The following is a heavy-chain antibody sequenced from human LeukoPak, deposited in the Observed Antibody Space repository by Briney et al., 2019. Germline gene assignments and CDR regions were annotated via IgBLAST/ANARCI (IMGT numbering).Heavy chain of an antibody. CDR1: GFTFSSYS. Sequence: GGSLRLSCAASGFTFSSYSMNWVRQAPGKGLEWVSAISGSGGSTYYADSVKGRFTISRDNSKNTLYLQMNSLRAEDTAVYYCAKFDEYCSSTSCTGYFDHWGLGTLVTVSS. CDR2: ISGSGGST. CDR3: AKFDEYCSSTSCTGYFDH. V-gene: IGHV3-23*01. J-gene: IGHJ4*02. D-gene: IGHD2-2*01.